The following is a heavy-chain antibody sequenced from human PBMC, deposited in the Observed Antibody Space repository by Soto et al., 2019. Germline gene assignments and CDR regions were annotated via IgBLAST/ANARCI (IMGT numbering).Heavy chain of an antibody. V-gene: IGHV3-33*01. D-gene: IGHD6-13*01. Sequence: PGGSLRLSCAASGFTFSINGMHWVRQAPGKGLEWVADIWHDGSKEYYADSVKGRFTISKDNSKNILFLQMNSLRAEDTAVYYCARGGPTASAAAAVPYYYYGMDVWGQGTTVTVSS. CDR3: ARGGPTASAAAAVPYYYYGMDV. CDR2: IWHDGSKE. CDR1: GFTFSING. J-gene: IGHJ6*02.